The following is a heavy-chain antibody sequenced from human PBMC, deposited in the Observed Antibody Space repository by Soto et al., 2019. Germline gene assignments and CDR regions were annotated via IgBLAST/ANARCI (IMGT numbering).Heavy chain of an antibody. Sequence: GGSLRLACAASGFTFRSFTMNWVRQAPGKGLEWVSTISSNSAYIYYTDALRGRFTISRDNAKNSLHLQMNSLRAEDTAVYYYTRDASRDSSARGWFDPWGAGTLVTVSS. D-gene: IGHD6-13*01. V-gene: IGHV3-21*01. CDR1: GFTFRSFT. CDR2: ISSNSAYI. CDR3: TRDASRDSSARGWFDP. J-gene: IGHJ5*02.